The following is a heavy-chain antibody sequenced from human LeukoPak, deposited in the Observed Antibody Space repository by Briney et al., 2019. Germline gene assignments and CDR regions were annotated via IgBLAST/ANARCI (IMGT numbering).Heavy chain of an antibody. V-gene: IGHV3-43*02. CDR1: GFTFDDYA. Sequence: PGGSLRLSCAASGFTFDDYAMHWVRQAPGKGLEWVSLISGDGGSTYYADSVKGRLTISRDNSKNSLYLQMNSLRTEDAALYYCAKVPCGGDCYPEEYYFDYWGQGTLVTVSS. J-gene: IGHJ4*02. CDR2: ISGDGGST. D-gene: IGHD2-21*02. CDR3: AKVPCGGDCYPEEYYFDY.